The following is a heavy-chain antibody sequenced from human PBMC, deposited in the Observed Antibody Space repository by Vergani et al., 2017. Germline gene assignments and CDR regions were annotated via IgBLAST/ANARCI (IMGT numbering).Heavy chain of an antibody. CDR1: EFTFSNYA. J-gene: IGHJ4*02. D-gene: IGHD3-10*01. V-gene: IGHV3-23*01. CDR2: ISGSGVSA. CDR3: AKQYFVSGNYLFDY. Sequence: EVHLLESGGGLVQPGGSLRLTCAASEFTFSNYAMNWVRQAPGKGLEWVSGISGSGVSAYYTDSVKGRFTISRDNSKSMLFLQMNNLRTEDTAIYYCAKQYFVSGNYLFDYWGKGTRVTVSS.